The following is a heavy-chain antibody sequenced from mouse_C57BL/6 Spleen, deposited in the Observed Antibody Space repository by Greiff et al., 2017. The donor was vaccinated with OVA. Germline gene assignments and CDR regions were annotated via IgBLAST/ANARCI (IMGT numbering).Heavy chain of an antibody. CDR2: IYPGDGDT. Sequence: QVQLKQSGAELVKPGASVKISCKASGYAFSSYWMNWVKQRPGKGLEWIGQIYPGDGDTNYNGKFKGKATLTADKSSSTAYMQLSSLTSEDSAVYFCARRIPVDYYGSREDAMDYWGQGTSVTVSS. CDR1: GYAFSSYW. J-gene: IGHJ4*01. V-gene: IGHV1-80*01. D-gene: IGHD1-1*01. CDR3: ARRIPVDYYGSREDAMDY.